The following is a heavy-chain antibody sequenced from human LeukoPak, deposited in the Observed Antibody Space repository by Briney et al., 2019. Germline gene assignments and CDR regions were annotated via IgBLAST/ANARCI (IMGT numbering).Heavy chain of an antibody. CDR1: GFTLSSYA. Sequence: GGSLRLSCAASGFTLSSYAMSWVRQAPGKGLEWVAVIWYDGSNRYYADSVTGRFTISRDNSKNTLYLQMNSLRVEDTAVYYCARGEELWPDYWGQGTLVTVSS. D-gene: IGHD5-18*01. J-gene: IGHJ4*02. V-gene: IGHV3-33*08. CDR2: IWYDGSNR. CDR3: ARGEELWPDY.